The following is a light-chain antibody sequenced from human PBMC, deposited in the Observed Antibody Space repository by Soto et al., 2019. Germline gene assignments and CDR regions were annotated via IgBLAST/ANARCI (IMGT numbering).Light chain of an antibody. CDR1: QSVSNN. V-gene: IGKV3-15*01. CDR3: QQYGSSPIT. Sequence: EIVTTQSPATLSVSPGEKATLSCRASQSVSNNLAWYQQRPGQAPRLLIYGASTRATGVPARFSGSGSGTDFTLTISSLQSEDFAVYYCQQYGSSPITFGQGTRLEIK. CDR2: GAS. J-gene: IGKJ5*01.